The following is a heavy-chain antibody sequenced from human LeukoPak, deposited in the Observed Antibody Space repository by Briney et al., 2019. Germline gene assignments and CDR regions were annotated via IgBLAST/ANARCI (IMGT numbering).Heavy chain of an antibody. V-gene: IGHV3-21*05. Sequence: PGGSLRLSCAASGFTFSSYSVTWVRQAPGKGLEWVSYIRSSSSYIDYADSVKGRFTISRDNAKNSLYLQMNSLRAEDTAVYYFAAVHACEPTSWDWFDAWGQEGLVTVAS. CDR3: AAVHACEPTSWDWFDA. CDR2: IRSSSSYI. CDR1: GFTFSSYS. J-gene: IGHJ5*02.